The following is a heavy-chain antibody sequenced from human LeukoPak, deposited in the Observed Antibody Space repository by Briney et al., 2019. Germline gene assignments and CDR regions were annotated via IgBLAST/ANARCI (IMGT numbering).Heavy chain of an antibody. V-gene: IGHV4-30-4*08. Sequence: SETLSLTCTVSGGSISSGDYYWSWIRQPPGKGLEWIGYIYYSGSTYYNPSLKSRITISVDTSKNQFSLKLSSVTAADTAVYYCAREGAYYYDSSGNNYWGQGTLVTVSS. J-gene: IGHJ4*02. CDR2: IYYSGST. D-gene: IGHD3-22*01. CDR3: AREGAYYYDSSGNNY. CDR1: GGSISSGDYY.